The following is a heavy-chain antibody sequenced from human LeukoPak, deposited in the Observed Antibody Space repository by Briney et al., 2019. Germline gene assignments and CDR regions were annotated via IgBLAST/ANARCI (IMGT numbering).Heavy chain of an antibody. D-gene: IGHD3-10*01. CDR2: IKQDGSES. CDR1: GFTFSTYS. Sequence: PGGSLRLSCAASGFTFSTYSMNWVRQAPGKGLEWVANIKQDGSESKFVASFKGRFTISRDNAKNSLYLQMNSLRADDTAIYYCARGRWFGGFYYMDVWGKGTTVTVSS. V-gene: IGHV3-7*01. J-gene: IGHJ6*03. CDR3: ARGRWFGGFYYMDV.